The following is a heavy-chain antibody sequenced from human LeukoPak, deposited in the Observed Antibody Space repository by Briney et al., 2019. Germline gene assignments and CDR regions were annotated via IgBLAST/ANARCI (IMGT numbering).Heavy chain of an antibody. D-gene: IGHD5-24*01. J-gene: IGHJ4*02. CDR1: GFTFSSYA. CDR3: ARDQYVVGGVEMATSSFDY. Sequence: GGSLRLSCAASGFTFSSYAMSWVRQAPGKGLEWVSAISGSGGSTYYADSVKGRFTISRDNAKNSLYLQMNSLRAEDTAVYYCARDQYVVGGVEMATSSFDYWGQGTLVTVSS. CDR2: ISGSGGST. V-gene: IGHV3-23*01.